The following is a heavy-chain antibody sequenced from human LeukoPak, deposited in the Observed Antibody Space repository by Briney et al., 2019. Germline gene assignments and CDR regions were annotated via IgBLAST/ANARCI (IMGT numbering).Heavy chain of an antibody. CDR3: ARDHVEPGVILDY. CDR1: GYTFTGYY. D-gene: IGHD1-14*01. Sequence: ASVKVSCKASGYTFTGYYMHWVRQAPGQGLEWMGWINPNSGGTNYAQKFQGRVTMTRDTSISTAYMELRRLRSDDTAVYYCARDHVEPGVILDYWGQGTLVTVSS. V-gene: IGHV1-2*02. J-gene: IGHJ4*02. CDR2: INPNSGGT.